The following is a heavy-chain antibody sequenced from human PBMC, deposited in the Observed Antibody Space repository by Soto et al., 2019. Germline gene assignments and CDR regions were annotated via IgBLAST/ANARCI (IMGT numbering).Heavy chain of an antibody. J-gene: IGHJ4*02. CDR2: ISGSGGST. Sequence: GGSLRLSCAASGFTFSSYAMSWVRQAPGKGLEWVSAISGSGGSTYYADSVKGRFTISRDNSKNTLYLQMNSLRAEDTAVYYCAKYLGVGYCSITSCDLFDYWGQGTLVTVSS. CDR1: GFTFSSYA. CDR3: AKYLGVGYCSITSCDLFDY. D-gene: IGHD2-2*01. V-gene: IGHV3-23*01.